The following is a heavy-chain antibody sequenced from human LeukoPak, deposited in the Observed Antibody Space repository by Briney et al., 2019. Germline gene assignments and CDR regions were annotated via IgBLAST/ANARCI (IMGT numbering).Heavy chain of an antibody. CDR1: GYTFTGYY. D-gene: IGHD6-13*01. CDR3: AKSASRQQLVYYFDH. Sequence: ASVKVSCKASGYTFTGYYMHWVRQAPGQGLEWMGWINPNSGGTNYAQKFQGRVTMTRDTSISTAYMELSGLRSDDTAVYYCAKSASRQQLVYYFDHWGQGTLVTVSS. V-gene: IGHV1-2*02. J-gene: IGHJ4*02. CDR2: INPNSGGT.